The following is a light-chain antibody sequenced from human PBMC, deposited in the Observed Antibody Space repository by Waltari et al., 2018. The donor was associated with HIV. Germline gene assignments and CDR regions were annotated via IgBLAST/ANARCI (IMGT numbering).Light chain of an antibody. V-gene: IGKV1-9*01. J-gene: IGKJ2*01. Sequence: DIHLTQSPAYLSASVGDRVTLTCRASDGISRFLAWYQQEPGKAPKLLIYTASTLQSGVPSRFSGSGSGTEFTLTVTSLQPEDFATYYCQQFKSYPFTFGQGTELGIK. CDR3: QQFKSYPFT. CDR1: DGISRF. CDR2: TAS.